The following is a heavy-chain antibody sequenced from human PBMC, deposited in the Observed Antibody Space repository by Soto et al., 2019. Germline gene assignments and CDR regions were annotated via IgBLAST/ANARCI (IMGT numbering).Heavy chain of an antibody. CDR2: IQYTGST. Sequence: QLQLQESGPGLVKPSETLSLTCSVSGDSISSNNYYCGWIRQPPGKGLEWNGSIQYTGSTHYNPSLKSRATMSVDTSKSQFSLKLSSVTAADTAVYYCARHPGYAVPTVYATHYFNYWGQGILVTVST. D-gene: IGHD2-8*01. CDR3: ARHPGYAVPTVYATHYFNY. V-gene: IGHV4-39*01. CDR1: GDSISSNNYY. J-gene: IGHJ4*02.